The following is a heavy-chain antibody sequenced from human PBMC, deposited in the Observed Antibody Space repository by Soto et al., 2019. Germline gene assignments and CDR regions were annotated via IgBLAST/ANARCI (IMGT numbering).Heavy chain of an antibody. CDR1: GGSISSSSYY. J-gene: IGHJ5*02. Sequence: QLQLQESGPGLVKPSETLSLTCTVSGGSISSSSYYWGWIRQPPGKGLEWIGSIYYSGSTYYNPSLKSRVTISVDTSQNQFSLKLSSVTAADTAVYYCAGRSYCGGDCMAGFDPWGQGTLVTVSS. CDR2: IYYSGST. D-gene: IGHD2-21*02. V-gene: IGHV4-39*01. CDR3: AGRSYCGGDCMAGFDP.